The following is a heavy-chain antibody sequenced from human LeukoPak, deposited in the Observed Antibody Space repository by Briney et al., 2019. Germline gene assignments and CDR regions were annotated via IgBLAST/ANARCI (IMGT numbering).Heavy chain of an antibody. J-gene: IGHJ4*02. V-gene: IGHV1-8*01. Sequence: ASVKVSCKASGYTFTSYDINWVRQATGQGLEWMGWINPNSGNTGYAQKFQGRVTMTRNTSIRTAYIELSSLRSEDTAVYYCARRNYDFWSGYPTVDYWGQGTLVTVSS. CDR2: INPNSGNT. D-gene: IGHD3-3*01. CDR3: ARRNYDFWSGYPTVDY. CDR1: GYTFTSYD.